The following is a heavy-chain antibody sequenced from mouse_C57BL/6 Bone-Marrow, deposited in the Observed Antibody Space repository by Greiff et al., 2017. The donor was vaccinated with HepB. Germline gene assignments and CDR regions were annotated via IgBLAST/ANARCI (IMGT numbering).Heavy chain of an antibody. Sequence: VQLQQPGTELVKPGASVKLSCKASGYTFTSYWMHWVKQRPGQGLEWIGNINPSNGGTNYNEKFKSKATLTVDKSSSTAYMQLSSLTSEDSAVYYCAREGRDYGRNWYFDVWGTGTTVTVSS. J-gene: IGHJ1*03. CDR3: AREGRDYGRNWYFDV. CDR2: INPSNGGT. V-gene: IGHV1-53*01. D-gene: IGHD1-1*01. CDR1: GYTFTSYW.